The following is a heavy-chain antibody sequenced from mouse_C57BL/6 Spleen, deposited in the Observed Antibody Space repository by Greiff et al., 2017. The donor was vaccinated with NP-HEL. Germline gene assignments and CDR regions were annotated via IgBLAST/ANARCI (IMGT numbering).Heavy chain of an antibody. V-gene: IGHV1-64*01. CDR1: GYTFTSYW. CDR3: AREKDYYYGSSYFDY. Sequence: QVQLQQPGAELVKPGASVKLSCKASGYTFTSYWMHWVKQRPGQGLEWIGMIHPNSGSTNYNEKFKSKATLTVDKSSSTAYMQLSSLTSEDSAVYSCAREKDYYYGSSYFDYWGQGTTLTVSS. J-gene: IGHJ2*01. CDR2: IHPNSGST. D-gene: IGHD1-1*01.